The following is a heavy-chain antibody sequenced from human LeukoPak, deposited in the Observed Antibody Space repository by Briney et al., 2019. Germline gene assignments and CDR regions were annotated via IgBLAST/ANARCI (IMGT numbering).Heavy chain of an antibody. Sequence: GGSLRLSCAASGFTFSRYDMHWVRQATGKGLEWISSIGTGGNTYYIGSVKGRSTISRENAKSSLYLQMNSLRAGDTAVYYCVRGGEIGFDSWGQGTLVTVSS. V-gene: IGHV3-13*04. CDR3: VRGGEIGFDS. CDR1: GFTFSRYD. CDR2: IGTGGNT. D-gene: IGHD3-16*01. J-gene: IGHJ5*01.